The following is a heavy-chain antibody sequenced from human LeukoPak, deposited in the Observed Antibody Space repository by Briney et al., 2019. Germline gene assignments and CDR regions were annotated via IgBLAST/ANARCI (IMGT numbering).Heavy chain of an antibody. Sequence: ASVKVSRKASGYTFTNYFMHWVRQAPGQGLEYMGIIDASGGSTSYAQKFQGRVTMTRDTSTSTVYMILSSLRSEDTALYYCARDLDDSGYGPFDYWGQGTLVTVSS. D-gene: IGHD5-12*01. CDR1: GYTFTNYF. V-gene: IGHV1-46*01. J-gene: IGHJ4*02. CDR2: IDASGGST. CDR3: ARDLDDSGYGPFDY.